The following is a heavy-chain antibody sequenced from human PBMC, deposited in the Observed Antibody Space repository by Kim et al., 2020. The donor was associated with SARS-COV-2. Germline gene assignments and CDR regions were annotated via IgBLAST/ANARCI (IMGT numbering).Heavy chain of an antibody. D-gene: IGHD6-13*01. J-gene: IGHJ1*01. CDR2: ISFDGRNK. Sequence: GGSLRLSCSASGFVFSVHAMHWVRQAPGKGLEWVALISFDGRNKYYADAVKGRFTISRDNSKNTLYLEVNSLRAEDTAVYYCARDLGKAAAGDFWGQGA. CDR3: ARDLGKAAAGDF. CDR1: GFVFSVHA. V-gene: IGHV3-30*04.